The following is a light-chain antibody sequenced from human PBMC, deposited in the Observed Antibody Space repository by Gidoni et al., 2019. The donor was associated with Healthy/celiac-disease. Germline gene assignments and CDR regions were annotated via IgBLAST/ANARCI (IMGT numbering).Light chain of an antibody. CDR1: QSISSY. Sequence: DIQMTQSPSSLSASVGDRVTITCRASQSISSYLNWYQQKPGKAPKLLIYAASSLQSGVPSRFSGSGSGTDFTLTISSLQPEDFATYYCQQSYSFLLTFXGXTKVEIK. J-gene: IGKJ4*01. V-gene: IGKV1-39*01. CDR3: QQSYSFLLT. CDR2: AAS.